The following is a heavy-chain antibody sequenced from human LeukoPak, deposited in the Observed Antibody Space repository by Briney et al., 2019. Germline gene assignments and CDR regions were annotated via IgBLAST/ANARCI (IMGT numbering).Heavy chain of an antibody. V-gene: IGHV1-8*01. CDR2: MNPNSGNT. J-gene: IGHJ3*02. CDR3: ARDNFVVVVADDAFDI. CDR1: GYTFTSYD. D-gene: IGHD2-15*01. Sequence: GASVKVSCKASGYTFTSYDINWVRQATGQGLEWMGWMNPNSGNTGYAQKFQGRVTMTRNTSISTAYMELSSLRSEDTAVYYCARDNFVVVVADDAFDIWGQGTMVTVSS.